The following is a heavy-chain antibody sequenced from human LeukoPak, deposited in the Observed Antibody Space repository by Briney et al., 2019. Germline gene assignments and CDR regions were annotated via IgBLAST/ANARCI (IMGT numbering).Heavy chain of an antibody. CDR2: ISGSCGST. Sequence: GGSLRVSCTASGFTFSSYAMSWVRQAPGKGLEWVSAISGSCGSTYYADSVKGRFTISRDNSKNTLYLQMNSLRAEDTAVYYCAKDPYYDFWSGYYQYYFDYWGQGTLVTVSS. J-gene: IGHJ4*02. CDR3: AKDPYYDFWSGYYQYYFDY. D-gene: IGHD3-3*01. V-gene: IGHV3-23*01. CDR1: GFTFSSYA.